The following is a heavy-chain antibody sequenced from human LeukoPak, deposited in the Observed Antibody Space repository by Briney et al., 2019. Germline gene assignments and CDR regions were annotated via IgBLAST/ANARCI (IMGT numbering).Heavy chain of an antibody. V-gene: IGHV4-34*01. Sequence: PSETLSLTCAVYGGSFSGYYWSWIRQPPGKGLEWIGEINHSGSTNYNPSLKSRVTISVDTSKDQFSLKLSSVTAADTAVYYCARITAYSGYDFDYWGQGTLVTVSS. D-gene: IGHD5-12*01. CDR2: INHSGST. CDR1: GGSFSGYY. J-gene: IGHJ4*02. CDR3: ARITAYSGYDFDY.